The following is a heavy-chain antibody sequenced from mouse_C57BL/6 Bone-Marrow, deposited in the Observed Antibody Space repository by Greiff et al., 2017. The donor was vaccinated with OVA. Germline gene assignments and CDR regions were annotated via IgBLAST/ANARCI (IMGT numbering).Heavy chain of an antibody. J-gene: IGHJ3*01. CDR1: GYTFTSYD. Sequence: QVQLQQSGPELVKPGASVKLSCKASGYTFTSYDINWVKQRPGQGLEWIGEIEPSDSYTNYNQKFKGKATLTVDTSSSTAYMQLSSLTSEDSAVYYCASAGFAYWGQGTLVTVSA. CDR3: ASAGFAY. V-gene: IGHV1-50*01. CDR2: IEPSDSYT.